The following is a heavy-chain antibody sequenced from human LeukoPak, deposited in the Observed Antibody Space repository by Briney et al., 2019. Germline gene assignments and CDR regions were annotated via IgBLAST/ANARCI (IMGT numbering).Heavy chain of an antibody. D-gene: IGHD3-22*01. CDR3: ASASSGYGLSI. CDR1: GFTFDDYG. Sequence: GGSLRLSCAASGFTFDDYGMSWVRQAPGKGLEWLSGINWNGGSTGYADSVKSRFTISRDNAKNSLYLQMNSLRAEDTALYYCASASSGYGLSIWGQGTLVTVSS. J-gene: IGHJ1*01. V-gene: IGHV3-20*04. CDR2: INWNGGST.